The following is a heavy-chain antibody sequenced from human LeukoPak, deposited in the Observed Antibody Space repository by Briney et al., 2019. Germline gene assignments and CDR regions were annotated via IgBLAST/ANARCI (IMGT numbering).Heavy chain of an antibody. Sequence: PSETLSLTCTVSGGSISSYYWSWNRQPPGKGLEWIAYISTSGSTKYNPSLQSRVTIPVDTSKNQFALKLTSVTAADTAVYYCARRRGYCSSSSCYGFDPWGQGTLVTVSS. CDR2: ISTSGST. CDR1: GGSISSYY. V-gene: IGHV4-4*08. D-gene: IGHD2-2*01. J-gene: IGHJ5*02. CDR3: ARRRGYCSSSSCYGFDP.